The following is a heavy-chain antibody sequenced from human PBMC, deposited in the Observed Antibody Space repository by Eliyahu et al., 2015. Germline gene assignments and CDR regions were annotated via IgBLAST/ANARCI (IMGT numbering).Heavy chain of an antibody. Sequence: EVQLLESGGGLVQPGGSLRLXCAAXGFTXSRYAMXGGSPAXGKGLXGVSAISGSGGSTYYADSVKGRFTISRDNSKNTLYLQMNSLRAEDTAVYYCANAVWFGELSNAFDIWGQGTMVTVSS. CDR3: ANAVWFGELSNAFDI. D-gene: IGHD3-10*01. V-gene: IGHV3-23*01. J-gene: IGHJ3*02. CDR1: GFTXSRYA. CDR2: ISGSGGST.